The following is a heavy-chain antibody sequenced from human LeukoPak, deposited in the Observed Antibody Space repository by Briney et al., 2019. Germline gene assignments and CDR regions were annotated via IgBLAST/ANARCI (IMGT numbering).Heavy chain of an antibody. Sequence: GGSLRLSCAASGFTFSSYAMHWVRQAPGKGLEWVAVISYDGSNKYYADSVKGRFTISRDNSKNTLYLNMNSLRAEATAVYYCARADGSSYYIILGYFDYWGQGTLVAVSS. J-gene: IGHJ4*02. CDR2: ISYDGSNK. CDR3: ARADGSSYYIILGYFDY. D-gene: IGHD2-15*01. V-gene: IGHV3-30*01. CDR1: GFTFSSYA.